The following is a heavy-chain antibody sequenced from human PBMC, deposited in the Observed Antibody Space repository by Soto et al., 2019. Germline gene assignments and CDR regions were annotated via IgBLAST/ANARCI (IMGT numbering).Heavy chain of an antibody. CDR3: AGGPFEIVVVAAKDAFDI. CDR1: GYTFTGYY. V-gene: IGHV1-2*04. Sequence: QVQLVQSGAEVKKPGASVKVSCKASGYTFTGYYMHWVRQAPGQGLEWMGWINPNSGGTNYAQKFQGWVTMTRDTSISTAYMELSRLRSDDTAVYYCAGGPFEIVVVAAKDAFDIWGQGTMVTVSS. J-gene: IGHJ3*02. CDR2: INPNSGGT. D-gene: IGHD2-15*01.